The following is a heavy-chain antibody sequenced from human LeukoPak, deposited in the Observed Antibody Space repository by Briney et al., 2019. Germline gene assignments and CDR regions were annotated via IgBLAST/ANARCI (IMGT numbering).Heavy chain of an antibody. D-gene: IGHD5-12*01. V-gene: IGHV4-4*07. CDR2: IYTSGST. Sequence: SQTLSLTCTVSGGSISSYYWSWIRQPAGKGLEWIGRIYTSGSTNYNPSLKSRVTMSVDTSENQFSLKLSSVTAADTAVYYCAREIRGYSGYTHYYYYYMDVWGKGTTVTVSS. CDR1: GGSISSYY. J-gene: IGHJ6*03. CDR3: AREIRGYSGYTHYYYYYMDV.